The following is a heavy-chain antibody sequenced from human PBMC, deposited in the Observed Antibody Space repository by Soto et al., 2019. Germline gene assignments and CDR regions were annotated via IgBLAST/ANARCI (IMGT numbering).Heavy chain of an antibody. D-gene: IGHD2-2*01. CDR1: GGSISSGGYS. CDR2: ISHGGRT. J-gene: IGHJ4*02. Sequence: QLQLQESGSGLVKPSQTLSLTCAVSGGSISSGGYSWSWSRQPPGKVLVWIGYISHGGRTYYKPSLKSRVTTSVDRSKNQFSLTLSSVTAADTAVYYYARVPDYWGQRTLATVSS. V-gene: IGHV4-30-2*01. CDR3: ARVPDY.